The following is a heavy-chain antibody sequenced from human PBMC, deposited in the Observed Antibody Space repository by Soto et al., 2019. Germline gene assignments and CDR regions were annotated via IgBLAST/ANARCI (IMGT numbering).Heavy chain of an antibody. CDR2: MNPYSGNT. D-gene: IGHD3-16*01. CDR1: GYTFSDYD. V-gene: IGHV1-8*01. Sequence: QVQLVQSGAEVKKPGDSVKFSCKASGYTFSDYDINWVRQAAGQGLEWMGWMNPYSGNTGYAQKFQGRVTMTTDTSITTAYLELSSLTFEDTAIYYCARGRFRRTWFDPWGQGTLVTVSS. CDR3: ARGRFRRTWFDP. J-gene: IGHJ5*02.